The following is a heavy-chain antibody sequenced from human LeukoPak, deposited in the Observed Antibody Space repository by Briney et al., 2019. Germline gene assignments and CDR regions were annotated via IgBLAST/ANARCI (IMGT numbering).Heavy chain of an antibody. V-gene: IGHV3-7*01. D-gene: IGHD3-22*01. J-gene: IGHJ4*02. CDR1: GFTFSSYW. CDR3: ARVGYYYHY. Sequence: GGSLRLSCAASGFTFSSYWMSWARQAPGKGLEWVATIKQDGSEKDFVDSVKGRFTISRDNAKNSLYLQMNSLRAEDTALYYCARVGYYYHYWGQGTLVTVSS. CDR2: IKQDGSEK.